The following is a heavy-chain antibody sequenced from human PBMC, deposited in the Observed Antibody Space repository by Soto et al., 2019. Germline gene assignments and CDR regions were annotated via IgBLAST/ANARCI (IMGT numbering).Heavy chain of an antibody. V-gene: IGHV3-7*05. CDR3: AREYGSSYSPRYYGMDV. D-gene: IGHD6-13*01. CDR2: IKQDGSEK. Sequence: EVQLVESGGGLVQPGGSLRLSCAASGFTLSSYWMSWVRQAPGKGLEWVANIKQDGSEKYYVDSVKGRFTISRDTAKSALYMQLTNLRAEDTAVYYCAREYGSSYSPRYYGMDVWGQGTTVTVSS. CDR1: GFTLSSYW. J-gene: IGHJ6*02.